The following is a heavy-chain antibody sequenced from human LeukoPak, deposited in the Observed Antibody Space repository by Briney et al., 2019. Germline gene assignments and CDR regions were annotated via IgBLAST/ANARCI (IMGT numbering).Heavy chain of an antibody. J-gene: IGHJ4*02. D-gene: IGHD2-15*01. CDR3: ARDGYCSGGRCHAGLNY. V-gene: IGHV3-43*02. CDR2: ISGDGGST. Sequence: GGSLRLSCAAPGFTFADYAMHWVRQVPGKGLEWVSLISGDGGSTSYADSVKGRFTISRDNNKSSLYLQMNSLRAEDTALYYCARDGYCSGGRCHAGLNYWGQGTLVTVSS. CDR1: GFTFADYA.